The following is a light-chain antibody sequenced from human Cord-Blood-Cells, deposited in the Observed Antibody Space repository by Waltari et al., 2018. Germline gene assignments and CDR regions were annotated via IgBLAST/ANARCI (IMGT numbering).Light chain of an antibody. CDR2: GNS. Sequence: QSVLSQPPSVSGAPGQRVTISCPGSRPNPGAGYAVHWYQQLPGTAPKPLIYGNSNRPSGVPDRFSGSKSGTSASLAITGLQAEDEADYYCQSYDSSLSGYVFGTGTKVTVL. V-gene: IGLV1-40*01. CDR1: RPNPGAGYA. CDR3: QSYDSSLSGYV. J-gene: IGLJ1*01.